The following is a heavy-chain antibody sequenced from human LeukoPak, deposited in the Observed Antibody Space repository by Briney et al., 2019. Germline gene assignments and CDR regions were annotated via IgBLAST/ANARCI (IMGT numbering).Heavy chain of an antibody. CDR3: ARVGIVTMVRGAADY. J-gene: IGHJ4*02. Sequence: VASVKVSCKSSGYTFTSYGFSWVRQAPGQGLAWMGWISAYNGNTNYAQKLQGRVTMTTDTPTSTAYMELRSLRSDDTAVYYCARVGIVTMVRGAADYWGQGTLVTVSS. CDR1: GYTFTSYG. D-gene: IGHD3-10*01. CDR2: ISAYNGNT. V-gene: IGHV1-18*01.